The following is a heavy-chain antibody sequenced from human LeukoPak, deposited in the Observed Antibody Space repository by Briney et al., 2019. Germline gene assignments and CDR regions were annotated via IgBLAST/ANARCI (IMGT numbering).Heavy chain of an antibody. CDR2: INPSVGST. V-gene: IGHV1-46*01. Sequence: GASVKVSCRASGYTFTSHYMHWVRQAPGQGLEWMGVINPSVGSTSYPQKFQGGVTMSRDTSTSTVYMELSSLKSEDTAVYYCAAPGASGFVGNFWSGPLDFWGRGALVTVSS. D-gene: IGHD3-3*01. CDR3: AAPGASGFVGNFWSGPLDF. J-gene: IGHJ4*02. CDR1: GYTFTSHY.